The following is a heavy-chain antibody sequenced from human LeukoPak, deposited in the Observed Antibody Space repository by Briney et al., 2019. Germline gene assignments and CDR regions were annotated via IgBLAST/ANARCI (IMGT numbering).Heavy chain of an antibody. V-gene: IGHV3-48*02. D-gene: IGHD2-2*01. Sequence: GGSLRLSCTASGFTFSDYAMNWVRQAPGMGLAWVSHISDSGSAIHYADSVKGRFSVSRDNAKNSLFLQLNSLRDEDTAVYYCARGRQYLDDYWGQGTLVTVSS. J-gene: IGHJ4*02. CDR2: ISDSGSAI. CDR3: ARGRQYLDDY. CDR1: GFTFSDYA.